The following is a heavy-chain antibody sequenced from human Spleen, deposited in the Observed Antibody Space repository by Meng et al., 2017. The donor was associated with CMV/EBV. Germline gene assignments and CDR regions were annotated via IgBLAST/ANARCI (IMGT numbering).Heavy chain of an antibody. D-gene: IGHD5-18*01. J-gene: IGHJ4*02. CDR2: INPNSGGT. Sequence: SGYSFTGRYVDWIQQAPGQGLEWMGWINPNSGGTNHAQNFQGRVTLTRDTSISTHYMELSRLRSDDTAVYYCASSKGGGYTYGDFDYWGQGTLVTVSS. CDR1: GYSFTGRY. V-gene: IGHV1-2*02. CDR3: ASSKGGGYTYGDFDY.